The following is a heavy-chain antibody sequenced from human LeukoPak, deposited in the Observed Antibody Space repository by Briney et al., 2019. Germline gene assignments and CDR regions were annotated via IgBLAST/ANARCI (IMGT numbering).Heavy chain of an antibody. CDR3: ARKGYYDFWSGYYDFDY. CDR2: MNPNSGNT. V-gene: IGHV1-8*01. J-gene: IGHJ4*02. D-gene: IGHD3-3*01. CDR1: GYTFTSYD. Sequence: ASVKVSCKASGYTFTSYDINWVRQATGQGLEWMGWMNPNSGNTGYAQKFQGRVTMTRNTSISTAYMELSSLRSEDTAVYYCARKGYYDFWSGYYDFDYWGQGTLVTVSS.